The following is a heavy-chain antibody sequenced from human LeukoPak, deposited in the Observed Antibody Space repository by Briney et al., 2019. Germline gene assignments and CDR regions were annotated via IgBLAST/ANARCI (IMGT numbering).Heavy chain of an antibody. V-gene: IGHV4-39*07. CDR3: ARASSGAIYYYGMDV. Sequence: PSETLSLTCTVSGGSISSSSYYWGWIRQPPGKGLEWIGSIYYSGSTYYNPSLKSRVTISVDTSKNQFSLKLSSVTAADTAVYYCARASSGAIYYYGMDVWGQGTTVTVSS. J-gene: IGHJ6*02. CDR1: GGSISSSSYY. D-gene: IGHD3-10*01. CDR2: IYYSGST.